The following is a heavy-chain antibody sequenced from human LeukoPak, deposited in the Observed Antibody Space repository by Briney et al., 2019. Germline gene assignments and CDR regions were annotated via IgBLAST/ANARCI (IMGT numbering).Heavy chain of an antibody. V-gene: IGHV3-23*01. J-gene: IGHJ4*02. D-gene: IGHD4-17*01. CDR3: ARDYADYVGYFFFDY. Sequence: PGGSLRLSCAASGFTFNNYAMNWVRQAPGKGREWVLSISGGGETTYYADSAKGRFTISRDNSQNTLYLQMNSLRAEDTAVYYCARDYADYVGYFFFDYWGQGTLVTVSS. CDR2: ISGGGETT. CDR1: GFTFNNYA.